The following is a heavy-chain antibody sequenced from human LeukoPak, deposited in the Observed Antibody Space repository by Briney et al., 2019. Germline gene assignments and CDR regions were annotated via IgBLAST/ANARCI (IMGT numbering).Heavy chain of an antibody. Sequence: PGGSLRLSCAASGFTFSSYSMNWVRQAPGKGLEWVSVIYSGGSTYYADSVKGRFTISRDNSKNTLYLQMNSLRAEDTAVYYCARDPEYYYGSGASDYWGEGTLVTVSS. CDR1: GFTFSSYS. CDR2: IYSGGST. V-gene: IGHV3-66*01. J-gene: IGHJ4*02. D-gene: IGHD3-10*01. CDR3: ARDPEYYYGSGASDY.